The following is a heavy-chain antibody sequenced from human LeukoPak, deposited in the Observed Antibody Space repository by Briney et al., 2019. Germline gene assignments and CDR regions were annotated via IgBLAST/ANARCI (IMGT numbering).Heavy chain of an antibody. D-gene: IGHD6-6*01. CDR1: GFTFSSYG. CDR3: AKVAGSSSSWGIDY. CDR2: ISGSGGST. J-gene: IGHJ4*02. Sequence: GGSLRLSCAASGFTFSSYGMSWVRQAPGKGLEWVSGISGSGGSTHYADSVKGRLAISRDNSKSTLYLQMDSLRVEDTAVYYCAKVAGSSSSWGIDYWGQGTLVTVSS. V-gene: IGHV3-23*01.